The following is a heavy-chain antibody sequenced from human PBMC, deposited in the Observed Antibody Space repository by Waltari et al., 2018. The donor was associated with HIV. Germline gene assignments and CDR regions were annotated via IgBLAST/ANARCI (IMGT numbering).Heavy chain of an antibody. V-gene: IGHV3-33*01. D-gene: IGHD4-17*01. CDR1: GFSFNNYG. CDR3: ARAAYGDYNSFDY. Sequence: QVQLVESGGGVVQPGRSLGVSWAGSGFSFNNYGMHWVRQAPGKGLEWVAVIWYDGSNKYYADSVKGRFTISRDNSKNTVYLQMNSLRAEDTAVYYCARAAYGDYNSFDYWGQGTLATVSS. J-gene: IGHJ4*02. CDR2: IWYDGSNK.